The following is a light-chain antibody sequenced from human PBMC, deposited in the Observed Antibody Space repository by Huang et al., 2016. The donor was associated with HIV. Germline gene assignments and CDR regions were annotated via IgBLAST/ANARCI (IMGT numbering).Light chain of an antibody. J-gene: IGKJ1*01. CDR3: QEYVNWPWT. Sequence: EIVMTQSPATLSVSPGERATLSCRASQSISRNLAWYQHKPGQAPRLLFYDASTRATGLPVRFSGSGSGTEFTLTISSLQSEDFAVYYCQEYVNWPWTFGQGTKVEIK. V-gene: IGKV3-15*01. CDR1: QSISRN. CDR2: DAS.